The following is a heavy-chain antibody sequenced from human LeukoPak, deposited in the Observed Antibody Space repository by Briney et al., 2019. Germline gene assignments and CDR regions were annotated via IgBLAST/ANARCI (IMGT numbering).Heavy chain of an antibody. D-gene: IGHD4-17*01. Sequence: ASVKVSCKVSGYTFTDYYMHWVQQAPGKGLEWMGLVDPEDGETIYAEKFQGRVTITADTSTDTAYMDLSSLRSEDTAVYYCATGTDDYGDSAGDYWGQGTLVTVSS. J-gene: IGHJ4*02. CDR1: GYTFTDYY. CDR3: ATGTDDYGDSAGDY. V-gene: IGHV1-69-2*01. CDR2: VDPEDGET.